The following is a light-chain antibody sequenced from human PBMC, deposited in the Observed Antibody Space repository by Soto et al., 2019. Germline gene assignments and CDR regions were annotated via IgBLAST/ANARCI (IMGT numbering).Light chain of an antibody. J-gene: IGLJ2*01. CDR2: DVS. Sequence: QSALTQPASVSGSPGKSITISCTGTSSDVGGYKYVSWYQQHPGKAPKLMIYDVSNRPSGVSNRFSGSKSGNTASLTISGLQAEDEADYYCSSYTSSSTLDVVFGGGTKVTVL. CDR1: SSDVGGYKY. V-gene: IGLV2-14*01. CDR3: SSYTSSSTLDVV.